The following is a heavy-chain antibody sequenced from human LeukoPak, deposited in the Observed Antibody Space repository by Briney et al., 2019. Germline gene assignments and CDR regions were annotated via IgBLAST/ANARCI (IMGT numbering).Heavy chain of an antibody. CDR3: ARDRSRFGELPDYYFDY. CDR1: GGSISSYY. CDR2: IYYSGST. J-gene: IGHJ4*02. V-gene: IGHV4-59*01. D-gene: IGHD3-10*01. Sequence: SETLSLTSTVSGGSISSYYWSWIRQPPGKGLEWIGYIYYSGSTNYNPSLKSRVTISVDTSKSQFSLKLSSVTAADTAVYYCARDRSRFGELPDYYFDYWGQGTLVTVSS.